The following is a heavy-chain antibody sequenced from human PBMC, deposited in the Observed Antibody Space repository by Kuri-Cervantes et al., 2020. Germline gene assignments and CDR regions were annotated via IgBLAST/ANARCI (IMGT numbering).Heavy chain of an antibody. J-gene: IGHJ6*02. CDR3: ARVAYHYYAMDV. CDR2: IKQDGSEK. D-gene: IGHD3-3*02. Sequence: AGSLRLSCAASGFTFSSYCMSWVRQAPGKGLEWVANIKQDGSEKYYVDSVKGRSTISRDNAKNFLYLQMNSLRAEDTAVYYCARVAYHYYAMDVWGQGTTVTVSS. CDR1: GFTFSSYC. V-gene: IGHV3-7*01.